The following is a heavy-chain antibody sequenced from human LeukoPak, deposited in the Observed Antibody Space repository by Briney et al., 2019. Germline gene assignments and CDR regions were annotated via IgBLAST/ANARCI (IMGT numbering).Heavy chain of an antibody. CDR2: ISSSGTYI. Sequence: GGSLRLSCAASGFSFSNYSMNWVRQAPGKGLEWVSSISSSGTYIYYADSLGGRFTISRDNVRNSLYLQMNSLRAEDTAVYYCEGDYEGKQAFEIWGQGTMVTVSS. CDR3: EGDYEGKQAFEI. J-gene: IGHJ3*02. CDR1: GFSFSNYS. V-gene: IGHV3-21*01. D-gene: IGHD5-12*01.